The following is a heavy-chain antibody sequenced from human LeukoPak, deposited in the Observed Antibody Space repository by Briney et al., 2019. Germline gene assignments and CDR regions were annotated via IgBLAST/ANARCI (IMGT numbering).Heavy chain of an antibody. CDR3: ARDPAIVVVPAATYYYYGMDV. J-gene: IGHJ6*04. Sequence: GASVTVSCTASGGTFSSYPIRWVRQAPGQGLERMGGIIPIFGTANYAQKFQGRVTITADESTSTAYMELSSLRSEDTAVYYCARDPAIVVVPAATYYYYGMDVWGKGTTVTVSS. CDR2: IIPIFGTA. V-gene: IGHV1-69*13. CDR1: GGTFSSYP. D-gene: IGHD2-2*01.